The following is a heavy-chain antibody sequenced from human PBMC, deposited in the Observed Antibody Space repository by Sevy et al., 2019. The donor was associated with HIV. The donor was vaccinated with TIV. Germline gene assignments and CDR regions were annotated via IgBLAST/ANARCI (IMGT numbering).Heavy chain of an antibody. J-gene: IGHJ4*02. CDR2: IWFDESNT. D-gene: IGHD4-17*01. Sequence: GGSLRLSCAASGFTFSTYGMHWVRQAPGKGLEWVAVIWFDESNTYYADSVKGRFTISRDIAKNTLHLQMNSLRAEDTSVYYCASDLEFYDYGDYGPAFMPDYWGQGTLVTVSS. V-gene: IGHV3-33*01. CDR1: GFTFSTYG. CDR3: ASDLEFYDYGDYGPAFMPDY.